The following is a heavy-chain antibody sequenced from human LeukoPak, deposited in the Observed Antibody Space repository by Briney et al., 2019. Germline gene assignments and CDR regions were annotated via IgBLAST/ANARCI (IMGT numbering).Heavy chain of an antibody. D-gene: IGHD5-18*01. CDR3: ARHPARGYSYGYDY. Sequence: TGGSLRLSCAASGFTFRNYWMSWVRQAPGKGLEWVATIKQDGSEKYYGDSVKGRFTISRDNAKNSLYLQMNSLRAEDTAVYYCARHPARGYSYGYDYWGQGTLVTVSS. V-gene: IGHV3-7*01. CDR2: IKQDGSEK. CDR1: GFTFRNYW. J-gene: IGHJ4*02.